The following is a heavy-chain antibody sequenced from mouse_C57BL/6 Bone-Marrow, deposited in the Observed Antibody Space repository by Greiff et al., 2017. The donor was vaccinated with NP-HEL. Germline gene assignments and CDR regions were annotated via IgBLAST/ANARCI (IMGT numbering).Heavy chain of an antibody. V-gene: IGHV1-61*01. D-gene: IGHD1-1*01. CDR2: IYPSDSET. J-gene: IGHJ1*03. CDR3: AIRDCSTTVVGGYFDV. Sequence: VQLQQPGAELVRPGSSVKLSCKASGYTFTSYWMDWVKQRPGQGLEWIGNIYPSDSETHYNQKFKDKATLTVDKSSSTAYMQLSSLTSEDSAVYYCAIRDCSTTVVGGYFDVWGTGTTVTVSS. CDR1: GYTFTSYW.